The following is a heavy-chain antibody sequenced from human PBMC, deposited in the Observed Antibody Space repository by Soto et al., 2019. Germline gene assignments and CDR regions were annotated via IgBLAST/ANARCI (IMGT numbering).Heavy chain of an antibody. CDR2: ISYDGSNK. CDR1: GFTFSSYA. V-gene: IGHV3-30-3*01. Sequence: GGSLRLSCAASGFTFSSYAMHWVRQAPGKGLEWVAVISYDGSNKYYADSVKGRFTISRDNSKNTLYPQMNSLRAEDTAVYYCARDSPLDSSSWYWFDPWGQGTLVTV. CDR3: ARDSPLDSSSWYWFDP. J-gene: IGHJ5*02. D-gene: IGHD6-13*01.